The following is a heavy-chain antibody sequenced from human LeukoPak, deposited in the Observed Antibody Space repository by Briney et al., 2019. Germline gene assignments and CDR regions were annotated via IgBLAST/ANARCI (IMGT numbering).Heavy chain of an antibody. Sequence: SETLSLTCTVSGGSISRSSYYWGWIRQPPGKGLEWIGSIYYSGSTYYNPSLKSRVTISVDTSKNQFSLKLSSVTAADTAVYYCARVLSINNYYFDFWGQGTLVTVSS. D-gene: IGHD1-20*01. CDR1: GGSISRSSYY. CDR3: ARVLSINNYYFDF. J-gene: IGHJ4*02. CDR2: IYYSGST. V-gene: IGHV4-39*01.